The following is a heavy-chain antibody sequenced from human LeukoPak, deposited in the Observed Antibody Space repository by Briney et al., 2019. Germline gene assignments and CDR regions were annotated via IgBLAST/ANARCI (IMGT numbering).Heavy chain of an antibody. D-gene: IGHD5-18*01. J-gene: IGHJ4*02. Sequence: SGTLSLTYAVSGGSVTSVNWWTWVRQPPGTGLEWIGEISHSGTTNFNPSLKSRVTISVDKSKNQFSLKLTSVTAADTAVYYCARGYSSGTDWGQGTLVTVSS. CDR2: ISHSGTT. CDR1: GGSVTSVNW. V-gene: IGHV4-4*02. CDR3: ARGYSSGTD.